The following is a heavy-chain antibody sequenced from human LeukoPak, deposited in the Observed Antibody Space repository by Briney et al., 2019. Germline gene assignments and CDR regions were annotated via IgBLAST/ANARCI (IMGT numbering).Heavy chain of an antibody. D-gene: IGHD2-2*01. CDR2: ISAYNGNT. J-gene: IGHJ6*03. CDR1: GYTFTSYG. Sequence: ASVKVSCKASGYTFTSYGISWVRQAPGQGLEWMGWISAYNGNTNYAQKLRGRATMTTDTSTSTAYMELRSLRSDDTAVYYCAREWVVVVPAATYYYYYYMDVWGKGTTVTVSS. V-gene: IGHV1-18*01. CDR3: AREWVVVVPAATYYYYYYMDV.